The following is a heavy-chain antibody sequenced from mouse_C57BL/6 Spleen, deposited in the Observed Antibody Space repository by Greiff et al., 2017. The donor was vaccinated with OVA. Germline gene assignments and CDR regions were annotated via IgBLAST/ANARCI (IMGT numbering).Heavy chain of an antibody. D-gene: IGHD3-2*02. CDR3: ASLDSSGY. CDR2: IYPGDGDT. CDR1: GYAFSSSW. J-gene: IGHJ2*01. V-gene: IGHV1-82*01. Sequence: VKLMESGPELVKPGASVKISCKASGYAFSSSWMNWVKQRPGKGLEWIGRIYPGDGDTNYNGKFKGKATLTADKSSSTAYMQLSSLTSEDSAVYFCASLDSSGYWGQGTTLTVSS.